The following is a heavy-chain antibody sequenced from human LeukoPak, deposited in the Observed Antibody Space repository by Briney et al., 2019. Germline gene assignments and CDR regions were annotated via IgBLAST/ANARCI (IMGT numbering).Heavy chain of an antibody. Sequence: ASVKLSCKASGYTFTGYFMHWVRQAPGQGLEWMGWINPNSGGTNYAQKFQGRVTMTRDTSISTACMELTSLRSDDTAVYSCAREFADYGGPKDYWGQRTIVTVSS. V-gene: IGHV1-2*02. CDR2: INPNSGGT. D-gene: IGHD4-23*01. CDR3: AREFADYGGPKDY. J-gene: IGHJ4*02. CDR1: GYTFTGYF.